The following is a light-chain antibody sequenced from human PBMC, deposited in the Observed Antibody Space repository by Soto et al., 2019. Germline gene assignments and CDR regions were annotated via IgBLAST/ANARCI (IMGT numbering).Light chain of an antibody. CDR1: QSVRTY. CDR2: DAS. Sequence: EIVLTQSPATLSLSPGERATLSCRASQSVRTYLSYVAWYQQRPGQAPRLLIYDASNRATGIPARFSGSGSETDFTLTISSLEPEDFAVYYCQQRSNWPPVFGGGTKVEIK. J-gene: IGKJ4*01. V-gene: IGKV3-11*01. CDR3: QQRSNWPPV.